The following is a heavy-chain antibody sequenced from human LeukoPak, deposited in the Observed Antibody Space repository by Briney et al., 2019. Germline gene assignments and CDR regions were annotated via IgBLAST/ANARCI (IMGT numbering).Heavy chain of an antibody. Sequence: SETLSLACTVSGGSTSSYYWSWIRQPPGKGLEWIGYIYYSGSTNYNPSLKSRVTISVDTSKNQFSLKLSSVTAADTAVYYCASRTVAGAFDIWGQGTMVTVSS. CDR2: IYYSGST. CDR3: ASRTVAGAFDI. J-gene: IGHJ3*02. CDR1: GGSTSSYY. V-gene: IGHV4-59*01. D-gene: IGHD6-19*01.